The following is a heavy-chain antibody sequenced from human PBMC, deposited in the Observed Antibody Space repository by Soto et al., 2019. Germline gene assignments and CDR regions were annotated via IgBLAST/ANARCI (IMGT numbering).Heavy chain of an antibody. CDR3: ARGIVVVVAAVYNWFDP. CDR2: IYYSGST. V-gene: IGHV4-31*03. CDR1: GGSISSGGYY. D-gene: IGHD2-15*01. Sequence: PSETLSLTCTVSGGSISSGGYYWSWIRHHPGKGLEWIGYIYYSGSTYYNPSLKSRVTISVDTSKNQFSLKLSSVTAADTAVYYCARGIVVVVAAVYNWFDPWGQGTLVTVSS. J-gene: IGHJ5*02.